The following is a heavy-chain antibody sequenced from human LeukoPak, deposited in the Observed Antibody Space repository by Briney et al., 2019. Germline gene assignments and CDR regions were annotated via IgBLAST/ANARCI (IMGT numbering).Heavy chain of an antibody. D-gene: IGHD1-26*01. CDR3: ARDSVRVGATTGAFDI. CDR2: ISYDGSNK. CDR1: GLTFSSYA. Sequence: GALRLSCAASGLTFSSYAMHWVRQAPGKGLEWVAVISYDGSNKYYADSVKGRFTISRDNSKDTLYLQMNSLRAEDTAVYYCARDSVRVGATTGAFDIWGQGTMVTVSS. J-gene: IGHJ3*02. V-gene: IGHV3-30*04.